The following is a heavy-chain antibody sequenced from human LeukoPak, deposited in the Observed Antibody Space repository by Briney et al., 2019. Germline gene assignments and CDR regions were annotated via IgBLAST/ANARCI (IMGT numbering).Heavy chain of an antibody. Sequence: SETLSLTCAVYGSTFSGYYWSWIRQPPGKGLEWIAEINHSGSTNYNPSLKTRLTISVDTSRNRFSLKLSSVTAADTAVYYCARIHAYFGMDVWGQGTTVTVS. CDR1: GSTFSGYY. CDR2: INHSGST. V-gene: IGHV4-34*01. J-gene: IGHJ6*02. CDR3: ARIHAYFGMDV.